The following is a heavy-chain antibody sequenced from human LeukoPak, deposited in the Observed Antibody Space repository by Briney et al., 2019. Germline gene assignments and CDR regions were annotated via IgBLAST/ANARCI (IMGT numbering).Heavy chain of an antibody. CDR2: ISHSGIT. V-gene: IGHV4-34*01. CDR1: GGSLTGYY. Sequence: SETLSLTCAVYGGSLTGYYWTWIRQPPGKGLEWIGQISHSGITNYNPSLKSRVTISVDTSKNQFSLKLSSVTAADTAVYYCARGRKWLRLGLDYWGQGTLVTVSS. CDR3: ARGRKWLRLGLDY. J-gene: IGHJ4*02. D-gene: IGHD5-12*01.